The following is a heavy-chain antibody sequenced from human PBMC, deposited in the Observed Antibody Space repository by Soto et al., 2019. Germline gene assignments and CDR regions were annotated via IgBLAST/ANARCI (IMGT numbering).Heavy chain of an antibody. CDR2: ISYAGGDI. V-gene: IGHV3-30*18. CDR3: AKDRFCSGGNCFYDALDL. D-gene: IGHD2-15*01. J-gene: IGHJ3*01. Sequence: QLQLVESGGGVVQSGRSLRLSCAAYGFTFRSYGMHWVRQAPGKGLEWVAVISYAGGDIYYADSVKGRFTISRDNSRNTLYLQMNRRRPEDTAVYYCAKDRFCSGGNCFYDALDLWGQGTMVTVSS. CDR1: GFTFRSYG.